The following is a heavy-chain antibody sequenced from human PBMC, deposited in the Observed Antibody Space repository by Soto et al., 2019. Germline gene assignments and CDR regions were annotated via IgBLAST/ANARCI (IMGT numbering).Heavy chain of an antibody. D-gene: IGHD3-16*01. CDR2: IYYSGST. CDR1: GGSISSSRYY. J-gene: IGHJ6*03. Sequence: SETLSLTCTVSGGSISSSRYYWGWIRQPPGKGLEWIGSIYYSGSTYYNPSLKSRVTISVDTSKNQFSLKLSSVTAADTAVYYCARGWAKPSYYYMDVWGKGTTVTVSS. CDR3: ARGWAKPSYYYMDV. V-gene: IGHV4-39*01.